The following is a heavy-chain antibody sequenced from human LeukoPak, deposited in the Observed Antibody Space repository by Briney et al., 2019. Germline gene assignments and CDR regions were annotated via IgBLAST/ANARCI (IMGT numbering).Heavy chain of an antibody. J-gene: IGHJ5*02. CDR2: ISSSSSTI. CDR3: ARRSMTTVFS. D-gene: IGHD4-17*01. Sequence: GGSLRLSCEVSGFTFSTYSMNWVRQAPGKGLEWVSYISSSSSTIYYADSVKGRFTISRDNAKNSLYLQMNSLRAEDTAVYYCARRSMTTVFSWGQGTLVTVSS. V-gene: IGHV3-48*01. CDR1: GFTFSTYS.